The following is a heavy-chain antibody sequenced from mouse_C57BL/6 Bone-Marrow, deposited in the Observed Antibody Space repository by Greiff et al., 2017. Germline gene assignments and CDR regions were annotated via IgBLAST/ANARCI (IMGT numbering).Heavy chain of an antibody. D-gene: IGHD2-2*01. J-gene: IGHJ2*01. CDR1: GYTFTSYG. CDR3: AKGDYGYDFFDY. CDR2: IYPRSGNT. Sequence: QVQLQQSGAELARPGASVKLSCKASGYTFTSYGISWVKQRPGQGLEWIGEIYPRSGNTYYNEKFKGKATLTADKSSSTAYMELRSLTSEDSAVYFCAKGDYGYDFFDYWGQGTTLTVSS. V-gene: IGHV1-81*01.